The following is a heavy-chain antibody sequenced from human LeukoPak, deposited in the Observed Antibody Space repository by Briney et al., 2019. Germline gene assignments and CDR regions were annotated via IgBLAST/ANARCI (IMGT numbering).Heavy chain of an antibody. D-gene: IGHD6-13*01. J-gene: IGHJ4*02. CDR2: ISSSNTTI. CDR3: ARDYSSSWFDYFDY. CDR1: GFTFSSYA. Sequence: GSLRLSCAASGFTFSSYAMSWVRQAPGKGLEWISYISSSNTTIFYADSVKGRFTISRDNAKNSLYLQMNSLRAEDTAVYYCARDYSSSWFDYFDYWGQGTLVTVSS. V-gene: IGHV3-48*04.